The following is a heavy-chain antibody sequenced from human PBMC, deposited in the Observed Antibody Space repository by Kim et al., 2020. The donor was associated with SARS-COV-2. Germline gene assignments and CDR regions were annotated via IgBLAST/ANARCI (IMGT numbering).Heavy chain of an antibody. D-gene: IGHD3-9*01. CDR1: GFTFSSYG. J-gene: IGHJ4*02. V-gene: IGHV3-33*08. Sequence: GGSLRLSCAASGFTFSSYGMHWVRQAPGKGLEWVAVIWYDGSNKYYADSVKGRFTISRDNSKNTLYLQMNSLRAEDTAVYYCAREWGTGYYRCLVYWGQGTLVTVSS. CDR3: AREWGTGYYRCLVY. CDR2: IWYDGSNK.